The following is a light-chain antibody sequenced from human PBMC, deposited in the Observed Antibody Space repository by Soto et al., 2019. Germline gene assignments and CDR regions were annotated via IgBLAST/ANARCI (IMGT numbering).Light chain of an antibody. V-gene: IGKV1-5*03. J-gene: IGKJ1*01. CDR1: ESISSR. CDR2: EAS. CDR3: QHCSTHFPT. Sequence: DIQMTQSPSTLSASVGDRVTISCRASESISSRLAWYQQKPGKAPKFLIYEASNLESGVPSRFSGSGSGTEFTLTIISLQPDDFATYFCQHCSTHFPTFGQGTKVEIK.